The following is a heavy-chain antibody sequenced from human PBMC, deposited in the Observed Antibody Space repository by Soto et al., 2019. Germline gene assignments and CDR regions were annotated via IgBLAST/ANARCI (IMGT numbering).Heavy chain of an antibody. CDR3: NTRVAMISSLLAPTDH. D-gene: IGHD5-12*01. CDR2: IRASTDGGTK. J-gene: IGHJ4*02. Sequence: GGSLRLSCAASGFTFTHAWMIWVRQAPGKGLEWVGRIRASTDGGTKDYAAPVKGRFTISRDDSKNTLYLQMNNLTAEDTAVYYXNTRVAMISSLLAPTDHWGQGTPVTVSS. CDR1: GFTFTHAW. V-gene: IGHV3-15*01.